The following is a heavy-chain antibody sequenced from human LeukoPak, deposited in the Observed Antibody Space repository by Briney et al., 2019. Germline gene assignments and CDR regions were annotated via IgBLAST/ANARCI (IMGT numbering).Heavy chain of an antibody. V-gene: IGHV4-38-2*01. D-gene: IGHD3-22*01. CDR1: AYSISDGYF. CDR2: IYHGGST. J-gene: IGHJ4*02. CDR3: AICRKFYSDSSGYCNYFDY. Sequence: KPSETLSLTCAVYAYSISDGYFWAWIRQPPGKGLEWIGSIYHGGSTYYSPSLKSQVTISVDTSKNQFSLKLSSVTAADTAVYYCAICRKFYSDSSGYCNYFDYWGQGTLVTVSS.